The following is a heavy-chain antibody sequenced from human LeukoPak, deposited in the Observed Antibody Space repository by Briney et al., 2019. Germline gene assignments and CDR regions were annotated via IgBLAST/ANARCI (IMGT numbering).Heavy chain of an antibody. J-gene: IGHJ3*02. V-gene: IGHV4-30-2*01. CDR2: INHSGST. D-gene: IGHD4-17*01. CDR3: ARGVLYGDYGLRPEPGAFDI. CDR1: GGSISSGDYY. Sequence: SETLSLTCTVSGGSISSGDYYWSWVRQPPGKGLEWIGEINHSGSTYYNPSLKSRVTISVDRSKNQFSLKLSSVTAADTAVYYCARGVLYGDYGLRPEPGAFDIWGQGTMVTVSS.